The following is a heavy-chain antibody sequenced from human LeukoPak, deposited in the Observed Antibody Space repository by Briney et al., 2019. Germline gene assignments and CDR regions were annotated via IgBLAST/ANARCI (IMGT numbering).Heavy chain of an antibody. V-gene: IGHV1-2*02. D-gene: IGHD6-25*01. CDR3: ARDSNGYGGLSDF. CDR1: GYTFTGYY. J-gene: IGHJ4*02. Sequence: ASVKVSCKASGYTFTGYYLHWVRQAPGQGLEWMGWFNPNNGDTNYAQKSQGRVTMTRDTSISTAYMELSRLRADDTAVYYCARDSNGYGGLSDFWGQGTLVTVSS. CDR2: FNPNNGDT.